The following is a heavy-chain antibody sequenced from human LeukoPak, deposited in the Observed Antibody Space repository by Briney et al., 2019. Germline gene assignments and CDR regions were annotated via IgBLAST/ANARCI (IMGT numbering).Heavy chain of an antibody. J-gene: IGHJ4*02. CDR3: ARAHGYDSSGYSEAYFDY. CDR2: IRDSGET. D-gene: IGHD3-22*01. CDR1: GFSVSNYY. Sequence: GGSLRLSCAGSGFSVSNYYMNWVRQAPGKGLEWVSLIRDSGETFYADSVKGRFTISRDNSKNTVYLQMNRLRVEDTAVYFCARAHGYDSSGYSEAYFDYWGQGTLVTVSS. V-gene: IGHV3-66*02.